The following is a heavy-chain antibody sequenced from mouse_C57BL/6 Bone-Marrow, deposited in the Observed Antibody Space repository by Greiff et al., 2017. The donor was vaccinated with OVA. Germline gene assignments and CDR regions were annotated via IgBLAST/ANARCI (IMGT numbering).Heavy chain of an antibody. CDR2: ISSGSSTI. CDR1: GFTFSDYG. V-gene: IGHV5-17*01. Sequence: EVHLVESGGGLVKPGGSLKLSCAASGFTFSDYGMHWVRQAPEKGLEWVAYISSGSSTIYYADTVKGRSTISRDNATNTLFLQMTSLRSEDAAVYYCAGINYWCFDVGGTGNAVTVTS. J-gene: IGHJ1*03. CDR3: AGINYWCFDV.